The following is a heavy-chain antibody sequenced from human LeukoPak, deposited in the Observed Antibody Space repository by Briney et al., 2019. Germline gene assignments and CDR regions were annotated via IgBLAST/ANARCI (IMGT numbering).Heavy chain of an antibody. CDR1: GFTFSDYA. J-gene: IGHJ4*02. CDR2: ISGSGGST. CDR3: AKDRGYGDADFDY. Sequence: GGSLRLSCAASGFTFSDYAMSWVRQAPGKGMEWVSAISGSGGSTYYTDSVKGRFTISRDNSKNTLYLQMNSLRAEDTAVYYCAKDRGYGDADFDYWGQGTLVTVSS. D-gene: IGHD4-17*01. V-gene: IGHV3-23*01.